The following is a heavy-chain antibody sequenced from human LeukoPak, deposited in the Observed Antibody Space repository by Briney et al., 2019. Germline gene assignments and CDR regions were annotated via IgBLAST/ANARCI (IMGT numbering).Heavy chain of an antibody. V-gene: IGHV4-59*01. CDR3: ARDTHYDILTGYYYDAFDI. CDR1: GGSISSYY. D-gene: IGHD3-9*01. J-gene: IGHJ3*02. Sequence: SETLSLTCTVSGGSISSYYWSWIRQPPGKGLEWIGYIYYSGSTNYNPSLKSRVTISVDTSKNQFSLKLSSVTAADTAVYYSARDTHYDILTGYYYDAFDIWGQGTMVTVSS. CDR2: IYYSGST.